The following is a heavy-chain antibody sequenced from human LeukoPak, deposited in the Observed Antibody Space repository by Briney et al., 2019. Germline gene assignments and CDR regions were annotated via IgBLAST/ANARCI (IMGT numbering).Heavy chain of an antibody. CDR1: GGSFSGYY. CDR3: ARARYFDWLHYYYYGMDV. V-gene: IGHV4-34*01. D-gene: IGHD3-9*01. J-gene: IGHJ6*02. CDR2: INHSGST. Sequence: SETLSLTCAVYGGSFSGYYWSWSRQPPGKGLEWIEEINHSGSTNYNPSLKSRVTISVDTSKNQFSLKLSSVTAADTAVYYCARARYFDWLHYYYYGMDVWGQGTTVTVSS.